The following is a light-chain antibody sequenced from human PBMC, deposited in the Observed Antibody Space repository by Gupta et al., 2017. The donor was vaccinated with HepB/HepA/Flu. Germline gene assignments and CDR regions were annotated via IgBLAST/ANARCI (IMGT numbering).Light chain of an antibody. CDR1: QSISSY. CDR2: AAS. V-gene: IGKV1-39*01. J-gene: IGKJ1*01. CDR3: QQSYSTPVT. Sequence: DIQMTQSPSSLSASVGDRVTITCRASQSISSYLNWYQQKPGKAPKLLIYAASSLQSGVPSRFSGSASGTDFTLTISMRQPEDFATYYCQQSYSTPVTFGQGTKVEIK.